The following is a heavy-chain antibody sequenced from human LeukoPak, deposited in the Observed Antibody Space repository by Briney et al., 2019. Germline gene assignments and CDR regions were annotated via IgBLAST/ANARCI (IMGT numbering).Heavy chain of an antibody. CDR2: IYYSGST. CDR1: GFPFSGYG. J-gene: IGHJ6*04. V-gene: IGHV4-38-2*02. D-gene: IGHD6-13*01. CDR3: ARETRGIAGV. Sequence: LRLSCAASGFPFSGYGMNWVRQAPGKGLEWIGSIYYSGSTYYNPSLKSRVTISVDTSKNQFSLKLSSVTAADTAVYYCARETRGIAGVWGKGTTVTVSS.